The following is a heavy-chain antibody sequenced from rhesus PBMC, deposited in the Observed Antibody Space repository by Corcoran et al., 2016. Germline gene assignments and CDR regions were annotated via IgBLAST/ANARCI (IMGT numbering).Heavy chain of an antibody. V-gene: IGHV4-169*01. J-gene: IGHJ4*01. Sequence: QLQLQESGPGLVKPSVTLSVTCAVSGGSISSSYRSWIRQAPGKGLEWIWYIYGSGSSTNFNPSLKRRDTLSVDTSKNQLALKMSSVTAADTAVYYGARGNSGSWNVFGYWGQGVLVTVSS. CDR1: GGSISSSY. D-gene: IGHD6-25*01. CDR3: ARGNSGSWNVFGY. CDR2: IYGSGSST.